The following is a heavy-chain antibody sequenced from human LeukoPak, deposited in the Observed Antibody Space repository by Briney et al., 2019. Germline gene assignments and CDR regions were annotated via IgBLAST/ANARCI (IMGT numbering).Heavy chain of an antibody. V-gene: IGHV3-7*01. CDR2: IKQDGSEK. J-gene: IGHJ4*02. CDR3: ASVSYGAFDY. Sequence: GGSLRLSCAASGLTFSSHWMHWVRQGPGKGLEWVANIKQDGSEKYYVDSVKGRFIVSRDNAKNSLFLQMNSLRAEDTGVYYCASVSYGAFDYWGQGTLVTVSS. D-gene: IGHD4-17*01. CDR1: GLTFSSHW.